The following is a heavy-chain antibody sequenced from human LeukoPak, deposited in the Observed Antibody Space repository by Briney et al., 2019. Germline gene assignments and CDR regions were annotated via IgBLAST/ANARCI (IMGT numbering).Heavy chain of an antibody. V-gene: IGHV4-39*01. J-gene: IGHJ6*02. CDR2: IYYSGST. CDR1: GGSISSSSYY. D-gene: IGHD4-4*01. CDR3: ASLPTTVTTDYYYYYGMDV. Sequence: PSETLSLTCTVSGGSISSSSYYWGWLRQPPGKGLEWIGSIYYSGSTYYNPSLKSRVTISVDTSKNQFSLKLSSVTAADTAVYYCASLPTTVTTDYYYYYGMDVWGQGTTVTVSS.